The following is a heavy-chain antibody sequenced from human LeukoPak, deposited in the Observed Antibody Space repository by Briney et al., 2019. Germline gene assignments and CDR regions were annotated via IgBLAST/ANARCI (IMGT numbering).Heavy chain of an antibody. CDR3: ATGREIGAFDI. CDR1: GYTLTELS. J-gene: IGHJ3*02. CDR2: FDPEDGET. D-gene: IGHD1-26*01. Sequence: ASVKVSCKVSGYTLTELSMHWVRQAPGKGLEWMGGFDPEDGETIYAQKFQGRVTITEDTSTDTAYMELSSLRSEDTAVYYCATGREIGAFDIWGQGTMVTVSS. V-gene: IGHV1-24*01.